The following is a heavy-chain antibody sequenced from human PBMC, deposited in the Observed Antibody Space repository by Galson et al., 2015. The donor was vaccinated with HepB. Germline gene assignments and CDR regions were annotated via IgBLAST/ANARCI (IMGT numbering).Heavy chain of an antibody. J-gene: IGHJ4*02. CDR2: IIPILGIA. V-gene: IGHV1-69*02. D-gene: IGHD3-10*01. CDR1: GGTFSSYT. Sequence: SVTVSCKASGGTFSSYTISWVRQAPGQGLEWMGRIIPILGIANYAQKFQGRVTITADKSTSTAYMELSSLRSEDTAVYYCASLWAFGEFALDYWGQGTLVTVSS. CDR3: ASLWAFGEFALDY.